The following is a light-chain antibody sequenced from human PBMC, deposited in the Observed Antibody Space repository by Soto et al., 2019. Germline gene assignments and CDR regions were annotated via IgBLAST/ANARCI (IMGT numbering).Light chain of an antibody. J-gene: IGKJ2*01. V-gene: IGKV1-9*01. CDR2: AAS. CDR1: QGISSY. CDR3: QQFNSYPPT. Sequence: IQLTQSPSSLSASVGDRVTVTCRASQGISSYLAWYQQQPGKAPKLLIYAASTLQRGVSSRFSGSGSGTDFTLTISSLQPEEFATYYCQQFNSYPPTFGQGTKLEIK.